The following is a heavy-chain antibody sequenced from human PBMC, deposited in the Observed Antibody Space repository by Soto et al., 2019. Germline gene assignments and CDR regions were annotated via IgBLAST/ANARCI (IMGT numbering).Heavy chain of an antibody. CDR1: GFTFSSYA. CDR3: AGGPYDSSGYYPFGYYYGMDV. J-gene: IGHJ6*02. Sequence: PGGSLRLSCAASGFTFSSYAMSWVRQAPGKGLEWVSAISGSGGSTYYADSVKGRFTISRDNSKNTLYLQMNSLRAEDTAVYYCAGGPYDSSGYYPFGYYYGMDVWGQGTTVTVSS. CDR2: ISGSGGST. D-gene: IGHD3-22*01. V-gene: IGHV3-23*01.